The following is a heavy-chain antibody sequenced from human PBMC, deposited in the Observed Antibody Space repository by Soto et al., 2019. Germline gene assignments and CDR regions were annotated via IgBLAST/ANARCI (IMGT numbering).Heavy chain of an antibody. D-gene: IGHD2-2*01. Sequence: GGSLGLSCAASGVSCSSDAMYWVRQAPGKGLEWASAISTGSATFYADSVKGRFTISRDNSRSTVHLQMSGLRAEDTSLYYCAKAEGYCNSSGCYRFFDYWGQGA. CDR3: AKAEGYCNSSGCYRFFDY. J-gene: IGHJ4*02. CDR1: GVSCSSDA. CDR2: ISTGSAT. V-gene: IGHV3-23*05.